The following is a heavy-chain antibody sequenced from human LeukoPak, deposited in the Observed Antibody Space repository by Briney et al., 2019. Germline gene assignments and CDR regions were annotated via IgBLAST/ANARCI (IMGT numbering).Heavy chain of an antibody. CDR2: ISGGGDIT. CDR1: GFTFSSYA. V-gene: IGHV3-23*01. D-gene: IGHD3-10*01. J-gene: IGHJ6*02. CDR3: ARDRMVRGVRGRDYYYYGMDV. Sequence: GGSLRLSCAASGFTFSSYAMTWVRQAPGKGLEWVSAISGGGDITSYADSVKGRFTISRDNSKNTLYLQMNSLRAEDTAVYYCARDRMVRGVRGRDYYYYGMDVWGQGTTVTVSS.